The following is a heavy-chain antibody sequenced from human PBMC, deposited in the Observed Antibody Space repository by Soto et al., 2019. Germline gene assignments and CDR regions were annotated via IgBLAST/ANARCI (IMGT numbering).Heavy chain of an antibody. CDR3: ATSRTFDY. CDR1: GFTFSSYW. J-gene: IGHJ4*02. Sequence: PGGSLRLSCVVSGFTFSSYWMNWVRQAPGKGLEWVANIKQDVSEKYYVDSAKGRFTISRDNAKNSLYLQMNSLSAEDTAIYYCATSRTFDYWGQGTLVTVSS. V-gene: IGHV3-7*01. D-gene: IGHD6-13*01. CDR2: IKQDVSEK.